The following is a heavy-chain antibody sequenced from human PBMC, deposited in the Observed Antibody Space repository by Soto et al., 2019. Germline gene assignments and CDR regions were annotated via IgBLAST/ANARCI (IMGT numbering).Heavy chain of an antibody. J-gene: IGHJ4*02. CDR2: ISVSGGFT. CDR1: VFTFSTYV. D-gene: IGHD3-10*01. V-gene: IGHV3-23*01. CDR3: ASGITMVRGVIINPNFEC. Sequence: PGGSLRLSCAVSVFTFSTYVMTWVRQAPGKGLECVSGISVSGGFTYYADSVKGRLTISRDNSKNTVFLQMNSLRAEYKAVYYCASGITMVRGVIINPNFECWGKGTRVTVSS.